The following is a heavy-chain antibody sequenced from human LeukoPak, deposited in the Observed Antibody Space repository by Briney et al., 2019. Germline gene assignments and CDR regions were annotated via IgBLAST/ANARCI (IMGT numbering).Heavy chain of an antibody. CDR3: ARDNYYDSSNYYRPFDY. V-gene: IGHV4-31*03. CDR1: GGSISSGGYY. CDR2: IYYSGST. D-gene: IGHD3-22*01. Sequence: SETLSLTCTVSGGSISSGGYYWSWIRQHPGKGLEWIGYIYYSGSTYYNPSLKSRVIISVDISNNQFSLKLSSVTAADTAVYYCARDNYYDSSNYYRPFDYWGQGIPVTVSS. J-gene: IGHJ4*02.